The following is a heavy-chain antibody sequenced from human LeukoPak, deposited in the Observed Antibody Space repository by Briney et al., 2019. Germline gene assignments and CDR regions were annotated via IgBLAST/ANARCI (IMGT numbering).Heavy chain of an antibody. CDR2: VSYDGSEK. D-gene: IGHD2-2*01. CDR3: ARDAYCSSTSCYPDV. Sequence: GGSLRLSCAASGFTFSSYGIHWVRQAPGKGLEWVAVVSYDGSEKYYADSVKGRLTISRDKSKNTVSLQMNSLRAEDTAVYYCARDAYCSSTSCYPDVWGKGTTVTVSS. CDR1: GFTFSSYG. V-gene: IGHV3-30*03. J-gene: IGHJ6*04.